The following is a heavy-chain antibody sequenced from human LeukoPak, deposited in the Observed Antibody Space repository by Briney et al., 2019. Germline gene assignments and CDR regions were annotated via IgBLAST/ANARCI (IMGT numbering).Heavy chain of an antibody. CDR2: INPNSGGT. V-gene: IGHV1-2*02. CDR1: GYTFSGYY. D-gene: IGHD2-15*01. CDR3: ATPGGYCSGGSCYSLDY. Sequence: ASVKVSCKASGYTFSGYYIHWVRQAPGHGLEWMGWINPNSGGTNYAQKFQGRVTLTRDTSINTAYMELSRLRSDDTAVYYCATPGGYCSGGSCYSLDYWGQGTLVTVSS. J-gene: IGHJ4*02.